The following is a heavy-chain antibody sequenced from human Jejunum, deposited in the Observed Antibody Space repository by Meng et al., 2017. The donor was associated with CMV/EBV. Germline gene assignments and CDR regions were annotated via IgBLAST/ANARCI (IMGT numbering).Heavy chain of an antibody. CDR1: GGSFSGDY. V-gene: IGHV4-34*01. Sequence: GGSFSGDYWSWIRQPPGKGLEWIGEINHSGSTNYNPSLKSRVTISVDTSKNQFSLKLSSVTAADTAVYYCARSQYSSSWGYNWFDPWGQGTLVTVSS. D-gene: IGHD6-13*01. CDR2: INHSGST. J-gene: IGHJ5*02. CDR3: ARSQYSSSWGYNWFDP.